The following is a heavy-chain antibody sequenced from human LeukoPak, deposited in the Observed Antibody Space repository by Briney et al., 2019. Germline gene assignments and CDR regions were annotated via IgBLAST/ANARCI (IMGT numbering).Heavy chain of an antibody. CDR1: GVTFSTYS. Sequence: GGSLRLSCAASGVTFSTYSMNWVRQSPGKGLEWVSYISSSSSTVFYAVSVKGRFTVSRDNARTSLYLQLNSLRDEDTALYYCARDRFYGSGSYQNAGGCFDNWGQGTLVTVSS. CDR3: ARDRFYGSGSYQNAGGCFDN. V-gene: IGHV3-48*02. CDR2: ISSSSSTV. J-gene: IGHJ4*02. D-gene: IGHD3-10*01.